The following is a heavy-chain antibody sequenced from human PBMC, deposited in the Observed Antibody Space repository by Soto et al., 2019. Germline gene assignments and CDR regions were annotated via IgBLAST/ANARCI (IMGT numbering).Heavy chain of an antibody. Sequence: QLQLQESGPGLVKPSETLSLTCTVSGGSISSSSYYWGWIRQPPGKGLEWIGSIYYSGSTYYNPSLTSRGTVSVDTSRNQFSLKLSSVAAADTAGYYGARQGCSGGSCPTPVYYYCHYMDVWGEGTTVTVSS. CDR3: ARQGCSGGSCPTPVYYYCHYMDV. J-gene: IGHJ6*03. CDR1: GGSISSSSYY. D-gene: IGHD2-15*01. V-gene: IGHV4-39*01. CDR2: IYYSGST.